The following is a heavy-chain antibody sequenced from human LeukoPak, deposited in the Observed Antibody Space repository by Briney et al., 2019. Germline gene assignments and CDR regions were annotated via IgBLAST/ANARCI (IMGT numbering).Heavy chain of an antibody. CDR1: GVTLRSFV. CDR2: ICISGSTI. J-gene: IGHJ6*04. D-gene: IGHD3-10*02. V-gene: IGHV3-48*03. Sequence: GGCLRLSCAASGVTLRSFVMNCVREAPGKGLGWVSYICISGSTIYYADPVKGRFTISRDNAKNSLYLQMNSLRTEDTAVYYCAELGITMIGGVWGKGTTVTISS. CDR3: AELGITMIGGV.